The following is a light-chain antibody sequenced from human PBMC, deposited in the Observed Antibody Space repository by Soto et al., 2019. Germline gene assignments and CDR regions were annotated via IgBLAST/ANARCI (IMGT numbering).Light chain of an antibody. Sequence: DIQMTQSPSTLSASVGDRVTITCRASQSISSWLAWYQQKPGKAPKLLIYDASSLEGGVPSRFSGSGSGTEFTLTISSLQPDDFATYYCQQYSSYPWTFGQWT. CDR3: QQYSSYPWT. CDR1: QSISSW. J-gene: IGKJ1*01. V-gene: IGKV1-5*01. CDR2: DAS.